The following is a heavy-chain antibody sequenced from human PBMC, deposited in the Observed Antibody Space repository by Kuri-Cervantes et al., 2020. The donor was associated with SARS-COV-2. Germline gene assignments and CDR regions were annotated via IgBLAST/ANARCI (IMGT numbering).Heavy chain of an antibody. CDR1: GGSIGRRNYY. J-gene: IGHJ6*02. V-gene: IGHV4-39*07. CDR3: ARGVGAAVAGTLITIYYYYGMDV. Sequence: SETLSLTCTVSGGSIGRRNYYWGWIRQPPGKGLEWIGNIYYSGNTYYNPSLRSRVTISVDTSKNQFSLKLSSVTAADTAVYYCARGVGAAVAGTLITIYYYYGMDVWGQGTTVTVSS. CDR2: IYYSGNT. D-gene: IGHD6-19*01.